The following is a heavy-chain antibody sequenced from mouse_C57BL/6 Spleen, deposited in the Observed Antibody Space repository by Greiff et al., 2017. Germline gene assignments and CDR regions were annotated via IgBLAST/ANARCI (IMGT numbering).Heavy chain of an antibody. D-gene: IGHD1-1*01. CDR1: GYTFTSYW. CDR2: IYPGSGST. V-gene: IGHV1-55*01. Sequence: QVQLQQPGAELVKPGASVKMSCKASGYTFTSYWITWVKQRPGQGLEWIGDIYPGSGSTNYNEKFKSKATLPVDTSSSTAYMQLSSLTSEDSAVYYCARSANYYGSSGGFAYWGQGTLVTVSA. CDR3: ARSANYYGSSGGFAY. J-gene: IGHJ3*01.